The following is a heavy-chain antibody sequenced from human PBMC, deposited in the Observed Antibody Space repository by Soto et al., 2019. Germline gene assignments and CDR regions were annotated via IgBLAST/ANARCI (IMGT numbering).Heavy chain of an antibody. Sequence: QVQLVQSGAEVKKPGASVKVSCKASGYTFTSYGISWVRQAPGQGLEWMGWISAYNGNTNYAQKLQGRVTMTTDTSTSTAYMELRSLRSDDTAVYYCARDLTIAAAGTYYYYYGMDVWDQGTTVTVSS. J-gene: IGHJ6*02. CDR2: ISAYNGNT. V-gene: IGHV1-18*01. D-gene: IGHD6-13*01. CDR3: ARDLTIAAAGTYYYYYGMDV. CDR1: GYTFTSYG.